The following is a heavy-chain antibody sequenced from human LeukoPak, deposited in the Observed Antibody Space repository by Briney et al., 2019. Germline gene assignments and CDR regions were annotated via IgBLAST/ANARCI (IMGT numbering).Heavy chain of an antibody. CDR1: GDSISTYY. J-gene: IGHJ4*02. CDR2: IYYTGST. D-gene: IGHD3-3*01. V-gene: IGHV4-59*01. Sequence: SETLSLTCTVSGDSISTYYWTWIRQPPGEGREWIGYIYYTGSTKYNPSLKSRVTISLDTSKNQCSLSLNSVTAADTAVYYCARRVASRPMYGFDYWGQGALVTVSS. CDR3: ARRVASRPMYGFDY.